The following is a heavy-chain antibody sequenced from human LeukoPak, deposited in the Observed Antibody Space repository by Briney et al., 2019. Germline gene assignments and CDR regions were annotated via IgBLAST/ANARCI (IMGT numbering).Heavy chain of an antibody. J-gene: IGHJ3*02. Sequence: PGGSLRLSCAASGFTFSSYAMHWVRQAPCKGLEWVAVISYDGSNKYYADSVKGRFTISRDNSKDTLYLQMNSLRAEDTAVYYCAREINGYSSFSDIWGQGTMVTVSS. D-gene: IGHD6-13*01. CDR1: GFTFSSYA. V-gene: IGHV3-30-3*01. CDR3: AREINGYSSFSDI. CDR2: ISYDGSNK.